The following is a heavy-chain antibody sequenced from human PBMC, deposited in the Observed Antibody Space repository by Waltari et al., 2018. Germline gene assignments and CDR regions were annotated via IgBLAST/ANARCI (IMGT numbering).Heavy chain of an antibody. Sequence: QVQLVQSGAEVKKPGSSVKVSCKASGGTFSSYAISCVRQAPGQGLEWMGGIIPIFGTANYAQKFQGRVTITTDESTSTAYMELSSLRSEDTAVYYCARVAYCGGDCYKNDYWGQGTLVTVSS. CDR1: GGTFSSYA. CDR3: ARVAYCGGDCYKNDY. V-gene: IGHV1-69*05. J-gene: IGHJ4*02. CDR2: IIPIFGTA. D-gene: IGHD2-21*01.